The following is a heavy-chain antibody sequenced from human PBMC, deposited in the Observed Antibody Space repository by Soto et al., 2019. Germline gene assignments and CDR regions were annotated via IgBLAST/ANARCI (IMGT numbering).Heavy chain of an antibody. CDR3: ARVGVLLWFREPNPLDS. Sequence: PSETLSLTCAVSGGSISSSNWWSWVRQPPGKGLEWIGEIYHSGSTNYNPSLKSRVTISVDKSKNQFSLKLSSVTAADTAVYYCARVGVLLWFREPNPLDSWGQGTLVTVS. D-gene: IGHD3-10*01. CDR2: IYHSGST. V-gene: IGHV4-4*02. CDR1: GGSISSSNW. J-gene: IGHJ4*02.